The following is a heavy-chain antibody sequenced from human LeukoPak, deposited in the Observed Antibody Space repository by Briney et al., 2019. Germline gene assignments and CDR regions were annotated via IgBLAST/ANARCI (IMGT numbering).Heavy chain of an antibody. D-gene: IGHD6-13*01. CDR3: ARGPLIAAAGTW. CDR1: GFTLSNSW. V-gene: IGHV3-74*01. Sequence: GGSLRLSCAASGFTLSNSWIHWVRQAPGKGLVWVSRINSDGSTTTYADSVKGRFTISRDNAKNTLYLQMNSLRAEDTAVYYCARGPLIAAAGTWWGQGTLVTVSS. J-gene: IGHJ4*02. CDR2: INSDGSTT.